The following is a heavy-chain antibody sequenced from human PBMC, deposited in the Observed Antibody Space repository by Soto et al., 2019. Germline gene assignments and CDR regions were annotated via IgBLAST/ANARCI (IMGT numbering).Heavy chain of an antibody. CDR1: GGSISSGDYY. CDR3: ARGITIFGVVDYWFDP. J-gene: IGHJ5*02. D-gene: IGHD3-3*01. Sequence: SETLSLTCTVSGGSISSGDYYWSWIRQPPGKGLEWIGYIYYSGSIYYNPSLKSRVTISVDTSKIQFSLKLSFVTAADTAVYYCARGITIFGVVDYWFDPWGQGTLVTVSS. CDR2: IYYSGSI. V-gene: IGHV4-30-4*01.